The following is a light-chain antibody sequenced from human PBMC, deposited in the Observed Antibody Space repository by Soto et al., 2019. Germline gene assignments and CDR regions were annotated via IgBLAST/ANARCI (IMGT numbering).Light chain of an antibody. CDR3: QQLNGYQLA. J-gene: IGKJ4*01. V-gene: IGKV1-9*01. CDR2: SAS. Sequence: DIQLLQSPSFLSAFVGDTVTITCRASQAMSTYLAWYKQKPGKVPKLLIRSASTLQSGVPPRFSGGGSGTEFTLTISTLRPDDSGIYYCQQLNGYQLAFGGGTNVEIK. CDR1: QAMSTY.